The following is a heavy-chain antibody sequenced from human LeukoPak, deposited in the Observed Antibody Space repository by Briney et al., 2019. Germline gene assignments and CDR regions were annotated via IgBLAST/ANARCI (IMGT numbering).Heavy chain of an antibody. CDR2: ISSSGSTI. D-gene: IGHD5-24*01. J-gene: IGHJ4*02. CDR3: AKDDRWLQFCC. V-gene: IGHV3-48*03. Sequence: GSLRLSCAASGFTFSSYEMNWVRQAPGKGLEWVPYISSSGSTIYYADSVRGRFTISRDNSRNTLYLQMNSLRAEDTAVYYCAKDDRWLQFCCWGQGTLVTVSA. CDR1: GFTFSSYE.